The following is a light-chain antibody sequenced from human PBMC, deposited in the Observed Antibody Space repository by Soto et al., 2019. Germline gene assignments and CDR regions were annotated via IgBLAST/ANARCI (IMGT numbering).Light chain of an antibody. CDR2: GAS. J-gene: IGKJ1*01. V-gene: IGKV3-20*01. CDR1: QSVSSTF. Sequence: EIVLTQSPATLSLSPGEGATLSCRASQSVSSTFLAWYQHKPGRPPRLLIYGASSRDTDIPDRFSGGGSGTDFTLTIIILEPEYVAVYYCQQYGSSPCTFGQGTKMEIK. CDR3: QQYGSSPCT.